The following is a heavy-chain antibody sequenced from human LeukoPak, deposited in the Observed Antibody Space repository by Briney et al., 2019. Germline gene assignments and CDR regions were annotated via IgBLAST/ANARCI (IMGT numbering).Heavy chain of an antibody. CDR1: GFTFSSYA. V-gene: IGHV3-23*01. CDR3: AKLGGNSNFYYYYMDV. J-gene: IGHJ6*03. D-gene: IGHD4-23*01. CDR2: ISGGSGST. Sequence: GGSLRLSCAASGFTFSSYAMSWVRQAPGKGLEWVSTISGGSGSTFFADSVKGRFTISRGNSKGTLYLQMNSLRAEDTAVYSCAKLGGNSNFYYYYMDVWGKGTTVTVSS.